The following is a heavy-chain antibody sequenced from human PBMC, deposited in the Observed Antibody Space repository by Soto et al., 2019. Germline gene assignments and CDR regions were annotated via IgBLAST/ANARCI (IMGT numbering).Heavy chain of an antibody. CDR2: ISSDGRSE. D-gene: IGHD1-26*01. J-gene: IGHJ4*02. Sequence: QVQLVESGGGVVQPGRSLRLSCAASGFMFSVYGMHWVRQAPGKGPEWVAVISSDGRSEFYADPVKGRFTISRDNPNRTVFLQMNSLRPEDTAIFYCAKTVDTPSGVSRRGRGALLDYWGQGTLVTVSS. CDR1: GFMFSVYG. V-gene: IGHV3-30*18. CDR3: AKTVDTPSGVSRRGRGALLDY.